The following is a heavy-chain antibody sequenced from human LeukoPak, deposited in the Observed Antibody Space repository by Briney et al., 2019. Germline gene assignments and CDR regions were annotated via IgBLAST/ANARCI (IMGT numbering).Heavy chain of an antibody. CDR1: GFTFSSYS. Sequence: GGSLRLSCAASGFTFSSYSMNWVRQAPGKGLEWVSYISSSSSTIYYADSVKGRFTISRDNAKNSVYLQMNSLRAEDTAVYYCARDRLGDYWGQGTLVTVSS. J-gene: IGHJ4*02. CDR3: ARDRLGDY. V-gene: IGHV3-48*01. D-gene: IGHD6-6*01. CDR2: ISSSSSTI.